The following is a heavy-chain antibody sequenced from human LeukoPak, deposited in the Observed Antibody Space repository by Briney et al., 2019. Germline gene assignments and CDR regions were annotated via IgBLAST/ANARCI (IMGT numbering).Heavy chain of an antibody. V-gene: IGHV4-61*08. CDR3: ARRGGSGRSFDY. CDR1: GASVSSGGYY. J-gene: IGHJ4*02. D-gene: IGHD3-10*01. CDR2: IYYSGST. Sequence: SETLSLTCTVSGASVSSGGYYWCWLRQPPGKGLEWIGYIYYSGSTNYNPSLKSRVTISVDTSKNQFSLKVSSVTAADTAVYYCARRGGSGRSFDYWGQGTLVTVSS.